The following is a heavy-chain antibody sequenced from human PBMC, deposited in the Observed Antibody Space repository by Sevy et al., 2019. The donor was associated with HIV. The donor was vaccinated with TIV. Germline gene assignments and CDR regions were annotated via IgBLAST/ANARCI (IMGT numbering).Heavy chain of an antibody. CDR3: SRETWYFAN. V-gene: IGHV1-2*02. J-gene: IGHJ4*02. CDR1: GYTFPAYH. Sequence: ASVKVSCKASGYTFPAYHMHWIRQAPGQGLGWMGWVYPNSGGTEYAQKFQGRVTMTTDTSINTAYLGLSGLRSDDTAMYYCSRETWYFANWGQGTLVTVSS. CDR2: VYPNSGGT. D-gene: IGHD6-13*01.